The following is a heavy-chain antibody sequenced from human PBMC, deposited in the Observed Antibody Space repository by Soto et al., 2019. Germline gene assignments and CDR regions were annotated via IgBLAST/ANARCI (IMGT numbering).Heavy chain of an antibody. D-gene: IGHD2-21*02. CDR3: ARPWGVTSDYWFDP. CDR1: GGTFSSYA. Sequence: QVHLVQSGAEVKKPGSSVKVSCKAAGGTFSSYAISWVRQAPGQGLEWMGGTIPIFGTANYAQKFQGRVTITADESTSTAYMELSSLISEDAAVYYCARPWGVTSDYWFDPWVQGTLVTVSS. CDR2: TIPIFGTA. J-gene: IGHJ5*02. V-gene: IGHV1-69*12.